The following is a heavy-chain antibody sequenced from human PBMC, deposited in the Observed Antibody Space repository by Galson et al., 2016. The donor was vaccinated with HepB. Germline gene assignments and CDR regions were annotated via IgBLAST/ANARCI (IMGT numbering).Heavy chain of an antibody. CDR2: IYYTGTT. CDR1: GGSISSDIHY. Sequence: SETLSLTCTVSGGSISSDIHYWGWIRQPPGKGLEWIGSIYYTGTTNYNPSLQSQVSISVAPSKGHFSLRLCYVTAADTAVYYCGRNSGYPYKYKGLDVWGQGTTVTVSS. D-gene: IGHD6-25*01. V-gene: IGHV4-39*01. CDR3: GRNSGYPYKYKGLDV. J-gene: IGHJ6*02.